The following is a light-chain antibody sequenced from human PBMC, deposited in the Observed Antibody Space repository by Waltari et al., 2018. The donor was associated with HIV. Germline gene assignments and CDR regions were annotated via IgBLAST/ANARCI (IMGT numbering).Light chain of an antibody. J-gene: IGLJ2*01. Sequence: SYALTQPPSVSVAPGKTARITCGGNKIGSMTVPWSQQKPGQAPVLVIFDDTDRPSEIPERFSGSNSGDTATLTISRVEVGDEADYYCQVWVSSLTVAVIFGGGTKLTVL. CDR1: KIGSMT. CDR3: QVWVSSLTVAVI. V-gene: IGLV3-21*04. CDR2: DDT.